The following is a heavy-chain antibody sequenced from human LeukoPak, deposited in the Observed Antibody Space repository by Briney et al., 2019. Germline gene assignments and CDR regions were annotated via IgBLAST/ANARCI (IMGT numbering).Heavy chain of an antibody. V-gene: IGHV4-59*08. CDR3: ARHDYYGSGHYNWFDP. J-gene: IGHJ5*02. CDR2: IYYSGST. Sequence: PSETLSLTCTVSGGSISSYYWSWIRQPPGKGLEWIGYIYYSGSTNYNPSLKSRVTISVDTSKNQFSLELSSVTAADTAVYYCARHDYYGSGHYNWFDPWGQGTLVTVSS. D-gene: IGHD3-10*01. CDR1: GGSISSYY.